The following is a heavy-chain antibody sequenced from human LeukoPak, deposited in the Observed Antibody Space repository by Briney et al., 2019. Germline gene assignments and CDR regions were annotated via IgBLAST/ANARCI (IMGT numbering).Heavy chain of an antibody. D-gene: IGHD6-19*01. CDR1: G. V-gene: IGHV3-20*03. CDR2: INWNGGST. CDR3: ARVSSGWSPDY. Sequence: GMXWVRQAPGKGLEWVSFINWNGGSTCYADSVKGRFTISRDNAKNSLYLQMNSLRAEDTALYYCARVSSGWSPDYWGQGTLVTVSS. J-gene: IGHJ4*02.